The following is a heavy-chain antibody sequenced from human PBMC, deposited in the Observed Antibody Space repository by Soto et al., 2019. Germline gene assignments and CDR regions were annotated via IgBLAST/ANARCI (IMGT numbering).Heavy chain of an antibody. D-gene: IGHD6-13*01. CDR1: GGTFSSYA. V-gene: IGHV1-69*13. Sequence: GASVKVSCKASGGTFSSYAISWVRQAPGQGLEWMGGIIPIFGTANYAQKFQGRVTITADESTSTAYMELSSLRSEDTAVYYCARDAASSWYSRELSHPLDYYFDYWGQGTLVTVSS. CDR2: IIPIFGTA. J-gene: IGHJ4*02. CDR3: ARDAASSWYSRELSHPLDYYFDY.